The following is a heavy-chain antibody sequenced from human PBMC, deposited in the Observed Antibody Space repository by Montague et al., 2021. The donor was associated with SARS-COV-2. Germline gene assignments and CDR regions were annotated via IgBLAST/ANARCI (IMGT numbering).Heavy chain of an antibody. J-gene: IGHJ3*02. Sequence: SETLSLTCTVSGGSISSSNCYWDWIRQPPGKGLEWIGSIYDSGSTYYNPSPKSRVTISVDTSKNHFSLKLSSVTAADTAVYYCARRGRKLLPVATTIGGFDIWGQGTMVTVSS. D-gene: IGHD5-12*01. CDR3: ARRGRKLLPVATTIGGFDI. CDR1: GGSISSSNCY. CDR2: IYDSGST. V-gene: IGHV4-39*02.